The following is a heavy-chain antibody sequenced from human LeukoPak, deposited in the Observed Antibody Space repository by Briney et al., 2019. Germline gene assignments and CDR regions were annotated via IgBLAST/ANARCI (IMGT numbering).Heavy chain of an antibody. CDR1: GGSISSYY. Sequence: TSETLSLTCTVSGGSISSYYWSWIRQPPGKGLEWIGYIYYSGSTNYNPSLKSRVTISVDTSKNQFSLKLSSVTAADTAVYYCARYRPVGATLYYYGMDVWGQGTTVTVSS. J-gene: IGHJ6*02. CDR3: ARYRPVGATLYYYGMDV. CDR2: IYYSGST. D-gene: IGHD1-26*01. V-gene: IGHV4-59*01.